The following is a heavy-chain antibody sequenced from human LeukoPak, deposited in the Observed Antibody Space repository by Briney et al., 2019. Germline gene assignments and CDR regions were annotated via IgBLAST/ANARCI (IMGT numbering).Heavy chain of an antibody. CDR2: IYYSGST. CDR1: GGSISSYY. Sequence: PSETLSLTCTVSGGSISSYYWSWIRQPPGKGLEWIGYIYYSGSTNYNPSLRSRVTISVDTSKNQFSLKLSSVTAADTAVYYCARVKLGDDYYYYMDVWGKGTTVTVSS. CDR3: ARVKLGDDYYYYMDV. V-gene: IGHV4-59*01. J-gene: IGHJ6*03. D-gene: IGHD1-26*01.